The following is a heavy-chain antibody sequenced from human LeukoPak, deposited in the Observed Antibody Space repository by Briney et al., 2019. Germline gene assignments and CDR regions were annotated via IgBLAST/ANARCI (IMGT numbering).Heavy chain of an antibody. Sequence: ASVKVSCKASGYTFTGYYMHWMRQAPGQGLEWMGWINPNSGGTEYAQKFQGRVTMTRDTSITTAYMELSRLRSDDTAMYYCARDHCTRSSCYEDHYYGMDVWGQGTTVTVSS. CDR2: INPNSGGT. CDR1: GYTFTGYY. J-gene: IGHJ6*02. V-gene: IGHV1-2*02. CDR3: ARDHCTRSSCYEDHYYGMDV. D-gene: IGHD2-2*01.